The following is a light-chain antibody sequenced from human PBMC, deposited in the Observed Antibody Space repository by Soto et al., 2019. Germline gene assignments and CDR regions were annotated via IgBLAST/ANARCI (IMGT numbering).Light chain of an antibody. CDR3: QQRSDWPS. CDR2: GAS. J-gene: IGKJ5*01. V-gene: IGKV3D-20*02. Sequence: EIVLTQSPGTLSLSPGERATLPCRASQSISSSYLAWYRQKPGQAPRLLIYGASTRAPGIPARFSGSGSGTDFTLTISSLEPEDFAVYYCQQRSDWPSFGQGTRLENK. CDR1: QSISSSY.